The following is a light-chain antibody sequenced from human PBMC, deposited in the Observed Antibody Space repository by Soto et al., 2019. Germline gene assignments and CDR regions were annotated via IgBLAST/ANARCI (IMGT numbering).Light chain of an antibody. CDR1: SSNIGSNT. V-gene: IGLV1-44*01. J-gene: IGLJ3*02. CDR3: AAWDDTLNGQV. CDR2: RNN. Sequence: QSVLTQPPSASGTPGQRVTISCSGSSSNIGSNTVNWYQQLPGTAPKLLIQRNNERPSGVPDRFSGSKSGTSVSLAISGLRSEDEATYYCAAWDDTLNGQVFGGGTKVTVL.